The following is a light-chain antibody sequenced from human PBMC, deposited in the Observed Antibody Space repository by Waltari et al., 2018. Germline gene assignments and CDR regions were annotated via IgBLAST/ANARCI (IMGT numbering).Light chain of an antibody. CDR3: QQFYTAPLT. CDR2: WAS. J-gene: IGKJ1*01. V-gene: IGKV4-1*01. CDR1: QTLLNSSNNKNY. Sequence: DIVISQTPDSLSVSLGDRATLNCKVSQTLLNSSNNKNYLAWFQQKAGQPPKLLINWASTRESGVPDRFTGSGSGTDFTLSISSLQAEDVAVYYCQQFYTAPLTFGQGTKVEIK.